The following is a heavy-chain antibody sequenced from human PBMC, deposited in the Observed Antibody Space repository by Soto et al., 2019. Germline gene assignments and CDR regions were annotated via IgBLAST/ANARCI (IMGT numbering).Heavy chain of an antibody. CDR1: GFNFKKFA. V-gene: IGHV3-23*01. J-gene: IGHJ4*02. Sequence: EVQLLESGGGVVQPGGSLRLSCVASGFNFKKFAMAWVHQAPGEGLEWVSGISCCGGSTSYADSVKGRFSIARDDSKNTLSLQMNSLRVEDTVQYYCAKADGEQWLVPHLDNWGQGTLVTVS. D-gene: IGHD6-19*01. CDR2: ISCCGGST. CDR3: AKADGEQWLVPHLDN.